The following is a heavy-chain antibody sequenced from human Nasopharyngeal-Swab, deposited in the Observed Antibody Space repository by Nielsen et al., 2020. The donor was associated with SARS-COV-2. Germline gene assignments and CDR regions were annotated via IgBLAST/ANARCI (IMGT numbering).Heavy chain of an antibody. V-gene: IGHV3-23*01. D-gene: IGHD5-24*01. Sequence: GESLKISCAASGFTFRSYAISWVRQAPGKGLEWVSVISGSDHTTYYADSVKGRFTISRDNSKNTLYLQMGSRRAEDMAVYYCARGWRWADDYWGQGTLVTVSS. CDR2: ISGSDHTT. CDR3: ARGWRWADDY. CDR1: GFTFRSYA. J-gene: IGHJ4*02.